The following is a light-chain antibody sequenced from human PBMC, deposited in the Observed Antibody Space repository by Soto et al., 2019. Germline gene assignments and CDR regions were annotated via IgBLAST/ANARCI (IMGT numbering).Light chain of an antibody. V-gene: IGKV3-20*01. CDR3: QQYGSSPPYT. CDR2: GSS. Sequence: EVVLTQSPGTLSLSPGERASLSCRASQSVSNNYLAWYQQKPGQSPKLLIFGSSDRATGIPDRFSGSGSGTDFTLTISRRGPEDFAWYYWQQYGSSPPYTFGQGTKLDIK. CDR1: QSVSNNY. J-gene: IGKJ2*01.